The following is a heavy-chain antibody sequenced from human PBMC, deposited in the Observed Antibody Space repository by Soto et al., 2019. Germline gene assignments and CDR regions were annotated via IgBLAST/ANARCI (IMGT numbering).Heavy chain of an antibody. V-gene: IGHV4-59*01. CDR2: IYYSGST. J-gene: IGHJ5*02. CDR1: GGSISSYY. Sequence: PSETLSLTCTVSGGSISSYYWSWIRQPPGKGLEWIGYIYYSGSTNYNPSLKSRVTISVDTSKNQFSLKLSSVTAADTAVYYCARLAARSWFDPWGQGTLVPVSS. CDR3: ARLAARSWFDP. D-gene: IGHD6-6*01.